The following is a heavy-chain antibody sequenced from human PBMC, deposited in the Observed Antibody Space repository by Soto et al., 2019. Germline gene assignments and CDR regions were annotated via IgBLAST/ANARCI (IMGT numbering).Heavy chain of an antibody. V-gene: IGHV1-69*13. CDR2: IIPIFGTA. Sequence: GASVKVSCKASGGTFSSYAISWVRQAPGQGLEWMGGIIPIFGTANYAQKFQGRVTITADESTSTAYMELSSLRSEDTAVYYCARGPRMITFGGVIAGGYYYYYGMDVWGQGTTVTVSS. J-gene: IGHJ6*02. CDR1: GGTFSSYA. CDR3: ARGPRMITFGGVIAGGYYYYYGMDV. D-gene: IGHD3-16*02.